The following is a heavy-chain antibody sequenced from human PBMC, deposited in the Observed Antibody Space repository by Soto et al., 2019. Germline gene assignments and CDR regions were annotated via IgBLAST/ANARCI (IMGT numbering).Heavy chain of an antibody. CDR2: INPNSGGT. D-gene: IGHD6-19*01. J-gene: IGHJ6*02. V-gene: IGHV1-2*04. Sequence: ASVKVSCKASGYTFTGYYIHWVRQAPGQGLEWMGWINPNSGGTNYAQKFQGWVTMTRDTSISTAYMELSRLRSDDTAVYYCARDLKGIAVAGTQYYYYYGMDVWGQGTTVTV. CDR1: GYTFTGYY. CDR3: ARDLKGIAVAGTQYYYYYGMDV.